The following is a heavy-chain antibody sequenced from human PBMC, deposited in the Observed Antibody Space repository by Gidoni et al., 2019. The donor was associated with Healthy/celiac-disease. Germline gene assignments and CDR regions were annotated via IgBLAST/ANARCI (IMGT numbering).Heavy chain of an antibody. Sequence: QVQLQESGPGLVKPSQTLSLTCTVPGGSIRGGRYYWSWIRQHPGKGLEWIGYIYYSGSTYYNPSLKSRVTISVDTSKNQFSLKLSSVTAADTAVYYCARDPNRWSPTRNWYFDLWGRGTLVTVSS. CDR3: ARDPNRWSPTRNWYFDL. V-gene: IGHV4-31*03. J-gene: IGHJ2*01. D-gene: IGHD2-15*01. CDR2: IYYSGST. CDR1: GGSIRGGRYY.